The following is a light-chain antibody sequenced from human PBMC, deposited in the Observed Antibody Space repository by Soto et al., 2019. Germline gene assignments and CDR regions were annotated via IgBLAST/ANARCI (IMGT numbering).Light chain of an antibody. J-gene: IGKJ5*01. Sequence: EIQMTQSPSSLSASVGDRVTITCLASQSVISDLNWYQQKAGRPPKLLIYAASSLQSGVPSRFSGSGSGTHFTLTISSLQPEDFATYYCQHIYSIPITFGQGTRLEI. CDR2: AAS. V-gene: IGKV1-39*01. CDR1: QSVISD. CDR3: QHIYSIPIT.